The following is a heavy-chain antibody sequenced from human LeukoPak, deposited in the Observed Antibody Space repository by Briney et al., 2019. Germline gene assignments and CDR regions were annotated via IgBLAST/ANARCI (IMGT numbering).Heavy chain of an antibody. CDR2: INHSGST. J-gene: IGHJ4*02. D-gene: IGHD4-11*01. Sequence: PSETLSLTCAVYGGSFSGYYWSWIRQPPGKGLEWIGEINHSGSTNYNPSLKSRVTLSVDTSKNQFSLKLSSVTAADTAVYYCASDYSNYYFDYWGQGTLVTVSS. CDR1: GGSFSGYY. CDR3: ASDYSNYYFDY. V-gene: IGHV4-34*01.